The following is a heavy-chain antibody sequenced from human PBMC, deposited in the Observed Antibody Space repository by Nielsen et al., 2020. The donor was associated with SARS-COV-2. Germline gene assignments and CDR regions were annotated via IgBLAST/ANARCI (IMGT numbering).Heavy chain of an antibody. CDR3: ARRPYGGSSDRLYYHSYMDV. Sequence: SVKVSCKASGTTFTKSAITWVRQAPGQGLEGMGGIIPIFDTVDYAQKFQGRLTITADESTTTAYMELHGLKSEDTAIYYCARRPYGGSSDRLYYHSYMDVWGKGTTVTVSS. CDR1: GTTFTKSA. V-gene: IGHV1-69*13. J-gene: IGHJ6*03. D-gene: IGHD2-15*01. CDR2: IIPIFDTV.